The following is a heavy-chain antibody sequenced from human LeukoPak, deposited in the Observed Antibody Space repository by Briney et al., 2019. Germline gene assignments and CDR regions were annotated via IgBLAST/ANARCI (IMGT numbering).Heavy chain of an antibody. V-gene: IGHV1-2*02. D-gene: IGHD1-1*01. CDR1: GYTFTGYY. CDR3: AREGQLGLDN. J-gene: IGHJ1*01. Sequence: ASVKVSCKASGYTFTGYYMHWVRQAPEQGLEWMGWINPNSGGTNYAQKFQGRVTMTRDTSISTGYLELRRVQFDDTAVYYCAREGQLGLDNWGQGTLVTVSS. CDR2: INPNSGGT.